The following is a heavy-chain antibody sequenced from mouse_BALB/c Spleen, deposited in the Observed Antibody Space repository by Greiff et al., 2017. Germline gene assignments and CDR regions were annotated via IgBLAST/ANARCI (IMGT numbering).Heavy chain of an antibody. CDR3: ARGDYYGSSPRYYAMDY. V-gene: IGHV5-17*02. CDR2: ISSGSSTI. Sequence: EVMLVESGGGLVQPGGSRKLSCAASGFTFSSFGMHWVRQAPEKGLEWVAYISSGSSTIYYADTVKGRFTISRDNPKNTLLLQMTSLRSEDTAMYYCARGDYYGSSPRYYAMDYWGQGTSVTVSS. CDR1: GFTFSSFG. D-gene: IGHD1-1*01. J-gene: IGHJ4*01.